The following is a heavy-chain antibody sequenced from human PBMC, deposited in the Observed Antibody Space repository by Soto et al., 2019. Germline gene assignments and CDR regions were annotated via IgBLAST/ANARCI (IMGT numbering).Heavy chain of an antibody. CDR3: ARDDGSGWYFDY. CDR2: IWYDGSNK. Sequence: QVQLVESGGGVVQPGRSLRLSCAASGFTFSSYGMHWVRQAPGKGLEWVAVIWYDGSNKYYADSVKGRFTISRDNSQNTLYLQMNRLRAEDTAVYYCARDDGSGWYFDYWGQGTLVTVSS. CDR1: GFTFSSYG. V-gene: IGHV3-33*01. D-gene: IGHD6-19*01. J-gene: IGHJ4*02.